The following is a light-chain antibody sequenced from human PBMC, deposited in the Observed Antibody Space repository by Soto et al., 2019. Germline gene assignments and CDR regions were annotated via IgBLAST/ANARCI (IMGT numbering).Light chain of an antibody. CDR1: QSISSW. CDR2: DAS. J-gene: IGKJ1*01. V-gene: IGKV1-5*01. Sequence: DIQMTQSPSTLSATAGDRVTITCRASQSISSWLAWYQQKPGKAPKLLIYDASSLESGVPSRFSGSGSGTEFTLTISSLQPDDFATYYCQQYNSYPGTFGQGTKV. CDR3: QQYNSYPGT.